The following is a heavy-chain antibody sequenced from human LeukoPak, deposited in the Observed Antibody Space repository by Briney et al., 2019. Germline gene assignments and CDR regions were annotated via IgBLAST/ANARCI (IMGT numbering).Heavy chain of an antibody. Sequence: GGSLRLSCAASGFPFSSYNMNWVRQAPGKGLEWVSSISIGSGYIYYADSVQGRFTISRDNANNSLYLQMNSLRAEDTAVYYCARGWAAIGTYDYWGQGTLVTVSS. CDR2: ISIGSGYI. D-gene: IGHD6-13*01. CDR3: ARGWAAIGTYDY. CDR1: GFPFSSYN. J-gene: IGHJ4*02. V-gene: IGHV3-21*01.